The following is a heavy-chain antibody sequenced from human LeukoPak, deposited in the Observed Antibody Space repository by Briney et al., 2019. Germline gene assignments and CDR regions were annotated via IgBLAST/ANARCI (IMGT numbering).Heavy chain of an antibody. CDR1: GFTFSSYA. D-gene: IGHD3-10*01. J-gene: IGHJ3*02. CDR3: ARGLYYYMDAPKPNAFDI. Sequence: GPLRLSCAASGFTFSSYAMHWVRQAPGKGLEWVAVISYDGSNKYYADSVKGRFTISRDNSKNTLYLQMNSLRAEDTAVYYCARGLYYYMDAPKPNAFDIWGQGTMVTVSS. CDR2: ISYDGSNK. V-gene: IGHV3-30*04.